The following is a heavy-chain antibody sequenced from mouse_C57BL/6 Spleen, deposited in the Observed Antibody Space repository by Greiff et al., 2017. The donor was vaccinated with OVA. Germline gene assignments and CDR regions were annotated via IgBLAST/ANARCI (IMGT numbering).Heavy chain of an antibody. D-gene: IGHD1-1*01. J-gene: IGHJ1*03. V-gene: IGHV8-8*01. CDR3: ARIGGYYGSSYDWYFDV. CDR1: GFSLSTFGMG. Sequence: QVTLKVSGPGILQPSQTLSLTCSFSGFSLSTFGMGVGWIRQPSGKGLEWLAHIWWDDDKYYNPALKSRLTISKDTSKTQVFRKVDKVGTAGTATYYCARIGGYYGSSYDWYFDVWGTGTTVTVSS. CDR2: IWWDDDK.